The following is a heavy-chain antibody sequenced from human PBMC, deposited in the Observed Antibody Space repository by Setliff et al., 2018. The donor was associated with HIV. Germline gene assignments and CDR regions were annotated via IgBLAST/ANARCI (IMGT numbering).Heavy chain of an antibody. CDR2: AHKSGNS. D-gene: IGHD3-10*01. Sequence: SETLSLTCSVSGGSISVNNYFWAWVRQPPGKGLEWIASAHKSGNSYYKPSLKSRATISVDTSENHFSLRLNSVTAADTAVYYCARRAGNWGLNWFDPWGQGTQVTVSS. J-gene: IGHJ5*02. CDR1: GGSISVNNYF. CDR3: ARRAGNWGLNWFDP. V-gene: IGHV4-39*02.